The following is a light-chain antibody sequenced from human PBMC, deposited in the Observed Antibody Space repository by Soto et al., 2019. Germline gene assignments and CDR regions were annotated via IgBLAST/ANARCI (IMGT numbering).Light chain of an antibody. CDR2: DNY. J-gene: IGLJ1*01. Sequence: QSVLTQPPSVSAAPGQKVTISCSGSSSNIGINHVSWYQQLPGTAPKLLIYDNYKRPSGIPDRFSGSKSGTSATLGITGLQTGDEADYYCSSYTSSSTGVFGTGTKVTV. CDR1: SSNIGINH. CDR3: SSYTSSSTGV. V-gene: IGLV1-51*01.